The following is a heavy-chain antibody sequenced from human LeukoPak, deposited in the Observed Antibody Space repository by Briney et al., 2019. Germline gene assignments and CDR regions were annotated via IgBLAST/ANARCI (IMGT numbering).Heavy chain of an antibody. J-gene: IGHJ5*02. D-gene: IGHD4-17*01. CDR2: TYYRSKWYN. CDR1: GDSVSSNSAA. CDR3: ARGPPTTVFLNNWFDP. Sequence: SQTLSLTCAISGDSVSSNSAAWNWIRQSPSRGLEWLGRTYYRSKWYNDYAVSVKSRITINPDTSKNQFSLQLNSVTPEDTAVYCCARGPPTTVFLNNWFDPWGQGTLVTVSS. V-gene: IGHV6-1*01.